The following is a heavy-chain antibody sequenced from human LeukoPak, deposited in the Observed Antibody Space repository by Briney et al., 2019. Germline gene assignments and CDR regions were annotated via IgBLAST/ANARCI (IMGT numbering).Heavy chain of an antibody. D-gene: IGHD4-17*01. CDR3: ARVGADSVTTSEGSEFDP. J-gene: IGHJ5*02. CDR2: IKQDGSEK. CDR1: GFTFSSYW. Sequence: GSLRLSCAASGFTFSSYWMSWVRQAPGKGLEWVANIKQDGSEKYYVDSVKGRFTISRDNAKSSLYLQMNSLRAEDTAVYYCARVGADSVTTSEGSEFDPWGQGTLVTVSS. V-gene: IGHV3-7*01.